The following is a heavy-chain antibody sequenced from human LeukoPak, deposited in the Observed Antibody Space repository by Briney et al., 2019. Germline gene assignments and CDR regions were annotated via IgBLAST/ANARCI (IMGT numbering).Heavy chain of an antibody. CDR3: ARDGSGSYYNGRFDP. D-gene: IGHD3-10*01. V-gene: IGHV4-30-4*01. CDR2: IYYSGST. CDR1: GGSISSGDYY. Sequence: KPSETLSLTCTVSGGSISSGDYYWSWIRQPPGKGLEWIGYIYYSGSTYYNPSLKSRVTISVDTSKNQFSLKLSSVTAADTAVYYCARDGSGSYYNGRFDPWGQGTLVTVSS. J-gene: IGHJ5*02.